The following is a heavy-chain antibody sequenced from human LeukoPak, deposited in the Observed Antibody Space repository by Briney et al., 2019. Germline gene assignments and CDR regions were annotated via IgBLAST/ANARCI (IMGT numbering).Heavy chain of an antibody. CDR3: ARIGYCSSTSCAPEDY. Sequence: SETLSLTCAVYGGSFSGYYWSWIRQPPGKVLEWIGEINHSGSTNYNPSLKSRVTISVDTSKNQFSLKLSSVTAADTAVYYCARIGYCSSTSCAPEDYWGQETLVTVSS. V-gene: IGHV4-34*01. J-gene: IGHJ4*02. D-gene: IGHD2-2*01. CDR1: GGSFSGYY. CDR2: INHSGST.